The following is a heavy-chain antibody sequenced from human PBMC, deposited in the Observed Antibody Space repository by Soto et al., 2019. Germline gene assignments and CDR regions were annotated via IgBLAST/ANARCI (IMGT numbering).Heavy chain of an antibody. Sequence: PGGSLRLSCAASGFTFSSCPMSWVRQAPGKGLEWVSTISGSGTSTNYADSVKGRFTISRDNSKSTLYLQMNSLRAEDTAIYYCSNRDNSNYGGFFDYWGQGTVVTVSS. J-gene: IGHJ4*02. CDR2: ISGSGTST. V-gene: IGHV3-23*01. CDR3: SNRDNSNYGGFFDY. D-gene: IGHD4-4*01. CDR1: GFTFSSCP.